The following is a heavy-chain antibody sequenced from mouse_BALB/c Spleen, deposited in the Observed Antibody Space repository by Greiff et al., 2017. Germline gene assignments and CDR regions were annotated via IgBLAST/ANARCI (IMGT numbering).Heavy chain of an antibody. Sequence: DVKLVESGGGLVKPGGSLKLSCAASGFAFSSYDMSWVRQTPEKRLEWVAYISSGGGSTYYPDTVKGRFTISRDNAKNTLYLQMSSLKSEDTAMYYCARHDDYDFDYWGQGTTLTVSS. CDR1: GFAFSSYD. CDR2: ISSGGGST. CDR3: ARHDDYDFDY. J-gene: IGHJ2*01. V-gene: IGHV5-12-1*01. D-gene: IGHD2-4*01.